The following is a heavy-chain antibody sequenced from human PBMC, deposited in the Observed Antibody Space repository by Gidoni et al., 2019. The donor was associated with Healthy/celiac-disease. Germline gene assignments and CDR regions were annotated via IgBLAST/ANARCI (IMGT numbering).Heavy chain of an antibody. CDR3: TTSYNWNYISVDY. CDR1: GFTFSNAW. CDR2: IKSKTDGGTT. D-gene: IGHD1-7*01. Sequence: EVQLVESGGGLVKPGGSLRLSCAASGFTFSNAWMSWVRQAPGKGLEWVGRIKSKTDGGTTDYAAPVKGRFTISRDDSKNTLYLQMNSLKTEDTAVYYCTTSYNWNYISVDYWGQGTLVTVSS. J-gene: IGHJ4*02. V-gene: IGHV3-15*01.